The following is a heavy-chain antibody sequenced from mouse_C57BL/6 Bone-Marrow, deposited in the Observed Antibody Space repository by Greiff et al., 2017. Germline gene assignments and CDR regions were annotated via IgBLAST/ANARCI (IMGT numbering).Heavy chain of an antibody. V-gene: IGHV1-64*01. CDR2: IHPNSGST. CDR3: ARGATAPGDFDY. CDR1: GYTFTSYW. Sequence: QVQLQQPGAELVKPGASVKLSCKASGYTFTSYWMHWVKQRPGQGLEWIGMIHPNSGSTNYNEKFKSKATLTVDKSSSTAYMQLSSLTSEDYAVYYCARGATAPGDFDYWGQGTTLTVSS. J-gene: IGHJ2*01. D-gene: IGHD1-2*01.